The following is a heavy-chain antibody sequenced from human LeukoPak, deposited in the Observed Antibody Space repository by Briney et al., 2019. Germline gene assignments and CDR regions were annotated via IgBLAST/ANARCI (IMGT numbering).Heavy chain of an antibody. CDR3: AKPXXGGLAVTADWFHP. CDR2: INANSGTT. J-gene: IGHJ5*01. V-gene: IGHV3-23*01. Sequence: ETLSXTCAXYGGSFXDYYWSWXXXPXGKGLEWVSTINANSGTTSYAASVXGRFTISRDNSKXTLYLQLNTLRADDTATYYCAKPXXGGLAVTADWFHPWGQGTLVVVSS. CDR1: GGSFXDYY. D-gene: IGHD6-19*01.